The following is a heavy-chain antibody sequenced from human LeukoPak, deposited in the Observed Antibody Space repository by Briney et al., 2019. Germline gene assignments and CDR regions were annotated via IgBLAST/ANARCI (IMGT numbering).Heavy chain of an antibody. V-gene: IGHV3-30*02. CDR2: IRYDGSNK. Sequence: PGGSLRLSCAAAGLTFSNYGMHWVRQAPGKGLQGVAYIRYDGSNKYYADSVKGRFTISRDNSKNTLYQQMNSLRAEDTAVYYCAKEYEAYGSGSKGPYFDYWGQGTLVTVSS. J-gene: IGHJ4*02. CDR3: AKEYEAYGSGSKGPYFDY. CDR1: GLTFSNYG. D-gene: IGHD3-10*01.